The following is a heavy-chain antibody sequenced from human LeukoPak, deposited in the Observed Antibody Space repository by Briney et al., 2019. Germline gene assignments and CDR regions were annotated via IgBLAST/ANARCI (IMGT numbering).Heavy chain of an antibody. CDR3: AKRDY. CDR1: GGSISSSN. Sequence: ETLSLTCAVSGGSISSSNWWSWVRQPPGKGLEWVSSITSSSTYIYYADSVKGRFTISRDNAKNTLYLQMNSLRGEDTAVYYCAKRDYWGQGTLVTVSS. CDR2: ITSSSTYI. J-gene: IGHJ4*02. V-gene: IGHV3-21*04.